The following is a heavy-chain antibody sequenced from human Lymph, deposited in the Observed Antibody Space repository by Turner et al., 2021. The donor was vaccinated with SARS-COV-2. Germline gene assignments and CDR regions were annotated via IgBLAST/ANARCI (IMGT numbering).Heavy chain of an antibody. J-gene: IGHJ6*02. CDR3: ARHQGSTSGYDHGMNV. V-gene: IGHV4-59*08. Sequence: QVQLQESGPGLVRPSETLSLTCTVSGVSISSQSWSWVRQSPGRGLEWIGYFYKIGSIDYNPTLRSRVTISVDTSKNQLSLNLISRTAADTAVYYCARHQGSTSGYDHGMNVWGQGTAVIVSS. CDR1: GVSISSQS. CDR2: FYKIGSI. D-gene: IGHD1-1*01.